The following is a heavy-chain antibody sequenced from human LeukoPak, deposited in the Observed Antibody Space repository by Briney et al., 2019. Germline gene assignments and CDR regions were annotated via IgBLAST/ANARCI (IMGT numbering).Heavy chain of an antibody. CDR2: IYYSGST. J-gene: IGHJ5*02. CDR3: ARHHLAYRRWFDP. V-gene: IGHV4-59*08. D-gene: IGHD3-16*02. CDR1: GGSISSYY. Sequence: SETLSLTCTVSGGSISSYYWSWIRQPPGKGLEWIGYIYYSGSTNYNPSLKSRVTISVDTSKNQFSLKLSSVTAADTAVYYCARHHLAYRRWFDPWGQGTLVTVSS.